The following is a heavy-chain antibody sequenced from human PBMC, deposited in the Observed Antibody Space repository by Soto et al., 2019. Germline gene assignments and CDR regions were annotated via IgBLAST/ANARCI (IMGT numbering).Heavy chain of an antibody. V-gene: IGHV5-10-1*01. CDR1: GYSFTNYW. Sequence: EYLKISCEGSGYSFTNYWISRERQLPGKGVGFMGRIDPSDSYTNPSPSFQGHVTISADKSISTAYLQWSSLTASDTAMYYCARPGCRSTSCYLYDYYGMDVWGQGTTVTVSS. D-gene: IGHD2-2*01. CDR3: ARPGCRSTSCYLYDYYGMDV. CDR2: IDPSDSYT. J-gene: IGHJ6*02.